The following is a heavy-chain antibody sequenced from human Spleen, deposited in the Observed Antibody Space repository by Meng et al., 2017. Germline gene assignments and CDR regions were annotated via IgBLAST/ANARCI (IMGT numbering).Heavy chain of an antibody. V-gene: IGHV4-39*07. J-gene: IGHJ4*02. CDR3: ARGRGVATIWAY. CDR1: GGSISTSSYY. D-gene: IGHD5-12*01. CDR2: IYYSGST. Sequence: QLHRDESGPGLVKPPETLSPTCTVSGGSISTSSYYWGWIRQPPGKGLEWIGSIYYSGSTYYSPSLKSRVTISVDTSKNQFSLNLSSVTAADTAVYYCARGRGVATIWAYWGQGTLVTVSS.